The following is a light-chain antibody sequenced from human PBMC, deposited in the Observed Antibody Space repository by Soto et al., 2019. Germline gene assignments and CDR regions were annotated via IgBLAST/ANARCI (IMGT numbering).Light chain of an antibody. J-gene: IGKJ1*01. CDR1: QTIGSTY. V-gene: IGKV3-20*01. CDR3: QQYGTTLWT. Sequence: EIVLTQSPGTLSLSPGETATLSCRASQTIGSTYLAWYQQKPGQAPRLLMYGASSRATGIPERFSGSGSGTDFTLTIIRLEPEDFAVYYCQQYGTTLWTFGQGTKVDIK. CDR2: GAS.